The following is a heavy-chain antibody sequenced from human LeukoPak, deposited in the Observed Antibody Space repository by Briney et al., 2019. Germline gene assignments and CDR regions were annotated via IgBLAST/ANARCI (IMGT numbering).Heavy chain of an antibody. CDR1: GFNFGSYA. V-gene: IGHV3-30-3*01. Sequence: PGGSLRLSCAASGFNFGSYAMHWVRQAPGKGLEWVAVISYDGSNKYYADSVKGRFTIARDNPKNTLYLQMNSLRAEETAVYYCARADPGSGSARLYHGMDVWGQGTAVTVSS. CDR2: ISYDGSNK. CDR3: ARADPGSGSARLYHGMDV. D-gene: IGHD6-25*01. J-gene: IGHJ6*02.